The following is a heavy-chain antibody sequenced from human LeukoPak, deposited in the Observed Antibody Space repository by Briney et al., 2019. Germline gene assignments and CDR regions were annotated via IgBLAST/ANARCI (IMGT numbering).Heavy chain of an antibody. CDR1: GFTFSSYA. J-gene: IGHJ4*02. Sequence: GGSLRLSCAASGFTFSSYAMHWVRQAPGKGLEWVAVISYDGSNKYYADSVKGRFTISRDNSKNTLYLQMNSLRAEDTAVCYCARVGPEYQLLPGVDYWGQGTLVTVSS. CDR2: ISYDGSNK. V-gene: IGHV3-30*01. CDR3: ARVGPEYQLLPGVDY. D-gene: IGHD2-2*01.